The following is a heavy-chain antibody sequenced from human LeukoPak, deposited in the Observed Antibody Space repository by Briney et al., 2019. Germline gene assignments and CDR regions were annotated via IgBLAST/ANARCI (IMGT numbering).Heavy chain of an antibody. CDR1: GFTFRTYA. D-gene: IGHD3-10*01. V-gene: IGHV3-23*01. CDR3: VKSRGSGSYSFDC. J-gene: IGHJ4*02. Sequence: GGSLRLSCAASGFTFRTYAMSWVRQAPGKGLEWVSTISNSGGDTYYADSAKGRFTISRDNSKNTLHVQMNSQRAEDTAIYYCVKSRGSGSYSFDCWGQGTLVTVSS. CDR2: ISNSGGDT.